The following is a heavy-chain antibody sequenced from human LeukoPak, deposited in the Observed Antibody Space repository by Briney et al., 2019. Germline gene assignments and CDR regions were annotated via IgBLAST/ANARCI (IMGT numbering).Heavy chain of an antibody. CDR1: GFTFSRYS. J-gene: IGHJ4*02. V-gene: IGHV3-48*04. D-gene: IGHD5-24*01. CDR2: ISSCRSTI. CDR3: ARDLMGEMATGFDY. Sequence: GGSLRLSCAVSGFTFSRYSMNWVRQAPGTGLEWVSYISSCRSTIYYADSVKGRFTISRDNAKNSLYLQMNSLRAEDTAVYYCARDLMGEMATGFDYWGQGTLVTVSS.